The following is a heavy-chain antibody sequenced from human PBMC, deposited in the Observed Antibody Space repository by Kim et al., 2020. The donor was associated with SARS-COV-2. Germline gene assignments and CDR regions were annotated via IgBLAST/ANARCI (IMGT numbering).Heavy chain of an antibody. V-gene: IGHV4-34*01. Sequence: SETLSLTCAVYGGSFSGFYWTWIRQSPGEGLEWIGEIDPTGNTNYNPSLKSRVAISIDTSKNQFSLRRRSVTVADRAIYYFATTSADWRFFDFWGQGTLVTVSS. CDR1: GGSFSGFY. CDR3: ATTSADWRFFDF. J-gene: IGHJ4*02. CDR2: IDPTGNT. D-gene: IGHD2-21*01.